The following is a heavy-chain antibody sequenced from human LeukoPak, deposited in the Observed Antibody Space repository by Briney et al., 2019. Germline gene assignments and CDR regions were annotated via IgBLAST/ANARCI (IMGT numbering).Heavy chain of an antibody. J-gene: IGHJ6*03. CDR3: ARSPAGANYYLDV. V-gene: IGHV3-48*03. D-gene: IGHD1-14*01. CDR2: ISSSGSTT. CDR1: GFTFTSYE. Sequence: HPGGSLRLSCAAPGFTFTSYEMNWVRQAPGKGLEWVSYISSSGSTTYYADSMKGRFTISRDNAKNSLYLQMNSLRAEDTAVYYCARSPAGANYYLDVWGKGTTVTISS.